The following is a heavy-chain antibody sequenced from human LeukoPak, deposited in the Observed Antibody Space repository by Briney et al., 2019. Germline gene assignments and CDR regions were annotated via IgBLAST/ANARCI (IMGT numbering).Heavy chain of an antibody. D-gene: IGHD7-27*01. J-gene: IGHJ4*02. CDR3: ARGPPNWGYDY. CDR2: MSPNSGDT. CDR1: GYTFTSYE. V-gene: IGHV1-8*01. Sequence: ASVKVSCKASGYTFTSYEFNWVRQATGQRPEWMGWMSPNSGDTGYAQKFQDRVTMTRNTSISTAYMELSSLRSDDTAVYYCARGPPNWGYDYWGPGTLVTVSS.